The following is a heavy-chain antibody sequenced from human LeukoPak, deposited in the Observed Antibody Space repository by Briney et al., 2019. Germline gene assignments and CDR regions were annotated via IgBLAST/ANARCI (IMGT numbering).Heavy chain of an antibody. CDR3: ARALGDSSGYYYDY. J-gene: IGHJ4*02. CDR1: GFTFSSYD. V-gene: IGHV3-13*01. D-gene: IGHD3-22*01. CDR2: TGTAGDT. Sequence: GGSLRLSCAASGFTFSSYDMHWVRQATGKGLEWVSATGTAGDTYYPGSVKGRFTISRENAKNSLYLQMNSLRAEDTAVYYCARALGDSSGYYYDYWGQGTLVTVSS.